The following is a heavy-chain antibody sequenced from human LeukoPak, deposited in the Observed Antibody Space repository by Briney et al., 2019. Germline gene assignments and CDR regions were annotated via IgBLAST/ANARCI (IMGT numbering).Heavy chain of an antibody. CDR1: GGSISGYF. V-gene: IGHV4-59*01. CDR2: IYYSGST. CDR3: ARRDSSGYCYYGMDV. Sequence: PSETLSLTCIVSGGSISGYFWSWIRQPPGKGLEWIGFIYYSGSTNYNPSLKSRVTISVDTSKNQFSLKLSSVTAADTAVYYCARRDSSGYCYYGMDVWGQGTTVTVSS. D-gene: IGHD3-22*01. J-gene: IGHJ6*02.